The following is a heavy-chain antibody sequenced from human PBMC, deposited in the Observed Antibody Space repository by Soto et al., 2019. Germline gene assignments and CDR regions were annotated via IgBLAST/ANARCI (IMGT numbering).Heavy chain of an antibody. V-gene: IGHV3-30-3*01. J-gene: IGHJ6*03. D-gene: IGHD6-6*01. CDR1: GFTFSSYA. CDR2: ISYDGSNK. CDR3: ARRARPDFYDMDV. Sequence: GGPLRPSCAASGFTFSSYAMHWFRQAPGKGLEWVAVISYDGSNKYYADSVKGRFTISRDNSKNTLYLQMNSLRAEDTAVYYCARRARPDFYDMDVWGKGTTVTVSS.